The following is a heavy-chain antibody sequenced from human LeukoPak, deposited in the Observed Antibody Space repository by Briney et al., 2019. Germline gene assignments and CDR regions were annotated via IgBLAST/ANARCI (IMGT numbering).Heavy chain of an antibody. D-gene: IGHD4-17*01. J-gene: IGHJ4*02. Sequence: GASVKVSCEASGYTFTSYGISWVRQAPGQGLEWMGWISAYNGNTNYAQKLQGRVTMTTDTSTSTAYMELRSLRSDDTAVCYCAISTTVTTPFDYWGQGTLVTVSS. CDR3: AISTTVTTPFDY. V-gene: IGHV1-18*01. CDR2: ISAYNGNT. CDR1: GYTFTSYG.